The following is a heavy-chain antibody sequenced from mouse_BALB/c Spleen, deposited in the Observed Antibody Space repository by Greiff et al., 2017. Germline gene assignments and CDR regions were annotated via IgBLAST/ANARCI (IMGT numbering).Heavy chain of an antibody. Sequence: EVKLMESGGGLVKLGGSLKLSCAASGFTFSSYYMSWVRQTPEKRLELVAAINSNGGSTYYPDTVKGRFTISRDNAKNTLYLQMSSLKSEDTALYYCARHGQVRRGFDYWGQGTTLTVSS. D-gene: IGHD2-14*01. J-gene: IGHJ2*01. CDR1: GFTFSSYY. CDR3: ARHGQVRRGFDY. CDR2: INSNGGST. V-gene: IGHV5-6-2*01.